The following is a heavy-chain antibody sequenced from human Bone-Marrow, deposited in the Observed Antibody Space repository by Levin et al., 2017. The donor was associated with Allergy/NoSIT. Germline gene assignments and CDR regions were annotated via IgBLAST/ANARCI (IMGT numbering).Heavy chain of an antibody. V-gene: IGHV1-69*02. CDR1: GGTFSSYT. J-gene: IGHJ6*02. CDR2: IIPLLAIA. CDR3: ASGGYTPAV. Sequence: SVKVSCKASGGTFSSYTITWVRQAPGQGLEWMGRIIPLLAIANYALKFQGRVTITADKSTSTAYMELSSLRSEDSAVYFCASGGYTPAVWGQGTTVTVSS. D-gene: IGHD3-16*02.